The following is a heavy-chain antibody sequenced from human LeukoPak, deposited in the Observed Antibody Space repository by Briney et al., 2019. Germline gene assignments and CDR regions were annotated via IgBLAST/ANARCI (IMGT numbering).Heavy chain of an antibody. J-gene: IGHJ5*02. CDR1: GYTFTSYG. V-gene: IGHV1-18*01. CDR2: ISAYNGNT. Sequence: ASVKVSCKASGYTFTSYGISWVRQAPGQGLEWMGWISAYNGNTNYAQKLQGRVTMTTDTSTSTAYMELRSQRSDDTAVYYCARDGYCSGGSCYSYNWFDPWGQGTLVTVSS. CDR3: ARDGYCSGGSCYSYNWFDP. D-gene: IGHD2-15*01.